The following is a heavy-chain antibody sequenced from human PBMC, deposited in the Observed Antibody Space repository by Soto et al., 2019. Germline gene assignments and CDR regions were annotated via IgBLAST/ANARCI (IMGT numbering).Heavy chain of an antibody. J-gene: IGHJ6*03. CDR2: IGGAGNDI. CDR1: GFAFSSFH. V-gene: IGHV3-23*04. Sequence: EMQVVESGGGLVQPGGSLRLSCAASGFAFSSFHMHWVRQAPGKGLEWVAAIGGAGNDIHSAAPVDCLFIVARDNFKKTLNLQMAGLRAEDSGTYYCARRFSDGGEYCMDVWGQGTTVTVSS. D-gene: IGHD3-10*01. CDR3: ARRFSDGGEYCMDV.